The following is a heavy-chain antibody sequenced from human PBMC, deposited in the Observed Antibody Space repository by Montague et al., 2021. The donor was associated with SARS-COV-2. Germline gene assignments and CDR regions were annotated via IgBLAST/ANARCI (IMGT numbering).Heavy chain of an antibody. D-gene: IGHD3-22*01. CDR1: GGSISSSSYY. Sequence: SETLSLTCTVSGGSISSSSYYCCWILQPPGKVLWWIGSIYYSGSTYYNPSLNSLVIISVDTSKNQFSLKLSSLTAADTAVYYCWRFPTSYYYDSKAAPATPDASDIWGPGTMVTVSS. CDR3: WRFPTSYYYDSKAAPATPDASDI. CDR2: IYYSGST. V-gene: IGHV4-39*01. J-gene: IGHJ3*02.